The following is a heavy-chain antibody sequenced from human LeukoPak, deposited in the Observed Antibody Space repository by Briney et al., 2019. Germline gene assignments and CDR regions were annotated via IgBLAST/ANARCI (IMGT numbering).Heavy chain of an antibody. Sequence: SQTLSLTCAISGDSVSSNSAAWNWIRQSPSRGLEWLGRTYYRSKWYNDYAVSVKSRVTINPDTSKNQFSLQLNSVTPEDTAVYYCARVTDDILTGYPGWLFDYWGQGTLVTVSS. CDR2: TYYRSKWYN. D-gene: IGHD3-9*01. CDR3: ARVTDDILTGYPGWLFDY. V-gene: IGHV6-1*01. CDR1: GDSVSSNSAA. J-gene: IGHJ4*02.